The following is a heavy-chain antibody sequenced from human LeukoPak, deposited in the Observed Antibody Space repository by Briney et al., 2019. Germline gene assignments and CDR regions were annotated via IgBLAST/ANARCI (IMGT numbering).Heavy chain of an antibody. J-gene: IGHJ4*02. CDR2: INPNSGGT. CDR1: GYTFTSYG. Sequence: ASVKVSCKASGYTFTSYGISWVRQAPGQGLEWMGWINPNSGGTNYAQKFQGRVTMTRDTSISTAYMELSRLRSDDTAVYYCARETLGITMIVVPSPPGDWGQGTLVTVSS. V-gene: IGHV1-2*02. CDR3: ARETLGITMIVVPSPPGD. D-gene: IGHD3-22*01.